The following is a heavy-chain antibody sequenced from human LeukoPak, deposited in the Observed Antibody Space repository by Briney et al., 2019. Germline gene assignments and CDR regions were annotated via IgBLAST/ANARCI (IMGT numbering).Heavy chain of an antibody. D-gene: IGHD6-19*01. CDR1: GFTFSSYA. CDR3: ARDTGSGWYNWFDP. CDR2: ISGSGGST. Sequence: GGSLRLSCAAPGFTFSSYAMSWVRQAPGKGLEWVSAISGSGGSTYYADSVKGRFAISRDNSKNTLYLQMNSLRAEDTAVYYCARDTGSGWYNWFDPWGQGTLVTVSS. J-gene: IGHJ5*02. V-gene: IGHV3-23*01.